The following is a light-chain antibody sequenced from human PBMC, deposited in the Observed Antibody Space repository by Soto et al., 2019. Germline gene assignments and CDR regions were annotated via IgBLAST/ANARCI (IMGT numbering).Light chain of an antibody. CDR2: SAS. CDR1: QSISSN. CDR3: QQRSNWPIT. V-gene: IGKV3-15*01. Sequence: EIVMTQSPVTLSVSPGERATLSCRASQSISSNLAWHQQKPGQAPRLLIYSASTRATGVPARFSGSGSGTEFTLTISSLQSEDFAVYYCQQRSNWPITFGQGTKVDIK. J-gene: IGKJ1*01.